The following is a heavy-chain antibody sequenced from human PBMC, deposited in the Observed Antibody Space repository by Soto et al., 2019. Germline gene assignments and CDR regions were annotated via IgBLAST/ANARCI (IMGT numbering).Heavy chain of an antibody. CDR2: IRSRANNFAT. J-gene: IGHJ6*02. D-gene: IGHD2-2*02. CDR1: GFIFSGSA. CDR3: ARGQGAAIGDYYYHGMDV. Sequence: EVQLVESGGGLVQPGGSLKLSCAASGFIFSGSAIHWVRQASGKGLEWVGRIRSRANNFATSSAASVKGRFTFSRDDSKNTAYLQMNTLKPEDTAVYYCARGQGAAIGDYYYHGMDVWGQGTTVTGSS. V-gene: IGHV3-73*02.